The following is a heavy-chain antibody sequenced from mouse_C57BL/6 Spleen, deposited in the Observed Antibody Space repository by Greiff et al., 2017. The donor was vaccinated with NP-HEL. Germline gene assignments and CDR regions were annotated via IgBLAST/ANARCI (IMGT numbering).Heavy chain of an antibody. V-gene: IGHV1-42*01. Sequence: VQLKQSGPELVKPGASVKISCKASGYSFTGYYMNWVKQSPEKSLEWIGEINPSTGGTTYNQKFKAKATLTVDKSSSTAYMQLKSLTSEDSAVYYCARWGGTLAMDYWGQGTSVTVSS. D-gene: IGHD4-1*01. CDR1: GYSFTGYY. CDR2: INPSTGGT. J-gene: IGHJ4*01. CDR3: ARWGGTLAMDY.